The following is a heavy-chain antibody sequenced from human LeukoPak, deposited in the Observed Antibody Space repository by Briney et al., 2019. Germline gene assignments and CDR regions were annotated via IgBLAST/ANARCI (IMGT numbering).Heavy chain of an antibody. CDR1: GFTFSNYG. Sequence: GGSLRLSCAASGFTFSNYGIHWVRQAPGKGLEWVAHISQDGSRKYFGDSVKGRSTISRDNSKNAVYLHMIRLTAEDTAVYFCARESDVAIADDDCYFDLWGQGTLVTVSS. D-gene: IGHD2-15*01. CDR2: ISQDGSRK. J-gene: IGHJ4*02. CDR3: ARESDVAIADDDCYFDL. V-gene: IGHV3-33*05.